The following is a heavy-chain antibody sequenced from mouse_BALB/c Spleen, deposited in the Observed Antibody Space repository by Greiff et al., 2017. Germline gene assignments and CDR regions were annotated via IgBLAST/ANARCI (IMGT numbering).Heavy chain of an antibody. D-gene: IGHD2-4*01. J-gene: IGHJ3*01. CDR2: IWAGGST. V-gene: IGHV2-9*02. CDR3: AREYDYDGAWFAY. CDR1: GFSLTSYG. Sequence: VMLVESGPGLVAPSQSLSITCTVSGFSLTSYGVHWVRQPPGKGLEWLGVIWAGGSTNYNSALMSRLSISKDNSKSQVFLKMNSLQTDDTAMYYCAREYDYDGAWFAYWGQGTLVTVSA.